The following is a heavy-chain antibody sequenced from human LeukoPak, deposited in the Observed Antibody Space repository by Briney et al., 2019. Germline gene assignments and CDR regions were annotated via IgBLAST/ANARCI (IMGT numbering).Heavy chain of an antibody. Sequence: ASVKVSCKASGYTLTSYAMNWVRQAPGQGLEWMGWINTNTGNPTYAQGFTGRFVFSLDTSVSTAYLQISSLKAEDTAVYYCARASDVDYYYDSSGYPRTISPFYYWGQGTLVTVSS. D-gene: IGHD3-22*01. CDR3: ARASDVDYYYDSSGYPRTISPFYY. CDR2: INTNTGNP. V-gene: IGHV7-4-1*02. J-gene: IGHJ4*02. CDR1: GYTLTSYA.